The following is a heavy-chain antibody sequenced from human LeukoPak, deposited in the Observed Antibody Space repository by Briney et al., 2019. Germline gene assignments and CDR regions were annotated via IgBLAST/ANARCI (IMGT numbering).Heavy chain of an antibody. CDR3: ARVARYCTNGVCPDYYFYYMDV. Sequence: KPSETLSLTCVVSGYSISIGYYWGWIRQPPGKGPEWIGRIYQSGSTNHNPSLKSRVTISVDTSKNQFSLKLTSVTAADTAVYYCARVARYCTNGVCPDYYFYYMDVWGKGTTVTVSS. J-gene: IGHJ6*03. D-gene: IGHD2-8*01. V-gene: IGHV4-38-2*01. CDR1: GYSISIGYY. CDR2: IYQSGST.